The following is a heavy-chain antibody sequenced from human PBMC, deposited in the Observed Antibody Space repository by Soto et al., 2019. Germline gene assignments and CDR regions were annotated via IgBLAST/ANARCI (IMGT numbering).Heavy chain of an antibody. D-gene: IGHD1-1*01. CDR2: IYFSGST. V-gene: IGHV4-59*01. Sequence: PSETLSLTCTVSGDSISSYYWSWIRQTPGKGLEWIGYIYFSGSTNYNPSLKSRVTISVDTSKNQFSLKLSSVTAADTAVYYCARDRERFDPWGQGTLVTV. CDR1: GDSISSYY. CDR3: ARDRERFDP. J-gene: IGHJ5*02.